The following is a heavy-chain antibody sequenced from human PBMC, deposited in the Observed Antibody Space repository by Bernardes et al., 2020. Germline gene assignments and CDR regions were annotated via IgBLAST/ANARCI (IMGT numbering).Heavy chain of an antibody. D-gene: IGHD2-15*01. Sequence: ASVKVSCKASGYTFTGYYMHWVRQAPGQGLEWMGRINPNSGGTNYAQKFQGRVTMTRDTSISTAYMELSRLRSDDTAVYYCARGYCSGGSCYLSDYWGQGTLVTVSS. CDR1: GYTFTGYY. J-gene: IGHJ4*02. V-gene: IGHV1-2*06. CDR2: INPNSGGT. CDR3: ARGYCSGGSCYLSDY.